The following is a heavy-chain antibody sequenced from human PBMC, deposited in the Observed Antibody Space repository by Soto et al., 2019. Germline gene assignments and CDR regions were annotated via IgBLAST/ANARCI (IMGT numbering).Heavy chain of an antibody. Sequence: GGSLRLSCAASGFTFSSYWMSWVRQAPGKGLEWVANIKQDGSEKYYVDSVKGRFTISRDNAKNSLYLQMNSLRAEDTALYYCARDGYCSGGSCYMCDYWGQGTLVTVSS. D-gene: IGHD2-15*01. J-gene: IGHJ4*02. V-gene: IGHV3-7*01. CDR2: IKQDGSEK. CDR3: ARDGYCSGGSCYMCDY. CDR1: GFTFSSYW.